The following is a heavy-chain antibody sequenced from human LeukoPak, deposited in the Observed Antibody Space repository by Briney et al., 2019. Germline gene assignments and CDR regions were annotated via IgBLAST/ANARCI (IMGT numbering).Heavy chain of an antibody. Sequence: SETLSLTCAVSGGSISSSNWWSWVRQPPGKGLEWIGEIYHSGSTNYNPSLKRRVTISVDKSKNQFSLKLSSVTAADTAVYYCARDKRLLVRWGFDPWGQGTLVTVSS. CDR1: GGSISSSNW. CDR3: ARDKRLLVRWGFDP. J-gene: IGHJ5*02. D-gene: IGHD3-10*01. CDR2: IYHSGST. V-gene: IGHV4-4*02.